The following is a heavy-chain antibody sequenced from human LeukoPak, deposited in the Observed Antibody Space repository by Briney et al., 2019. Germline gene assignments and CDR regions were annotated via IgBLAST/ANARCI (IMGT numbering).Heavy chain of an antibody. CDR3: ARASRGLSYYYYGMDV. CDR2: ISYDGSNK. Sequence: GRSLRLSCAASGFTFSSYAMHWVRQAPGKGLEWVAVISYDGSNKYYADSVKGRFTISRDNSKNTLYLQMNSLRAEDTAVYYCARASRGLSYYYYGMDVWGQGTTVTVSS. CDR1: GFTFSSYA. V-gene: IGHV3-30-3*01. J-gene: IGHJ6*02.